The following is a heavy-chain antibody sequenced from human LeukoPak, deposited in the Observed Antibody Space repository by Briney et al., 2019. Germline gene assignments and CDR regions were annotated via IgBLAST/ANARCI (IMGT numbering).Heavy chain of an antibody. CDR3: ARDMLFGESVYNWFDP. CDR2: ISYDGNNK. D-gene: IGHD3/OR15-3a*01. J-gene: IGHJ5*02. Sequence: GGSLRLSCAASGFIFNNYAMHWVRQAPGKGLEWVAVISYDGNNKYYADSVKGRFTISRDNSKNTLNLQMNSVRGEDTAVYYCARDMLFGESVYNWFDPWGQGTLVTVSS. V-gene: IGHV3-30-3*01. CDR1: GFIFNNYA.